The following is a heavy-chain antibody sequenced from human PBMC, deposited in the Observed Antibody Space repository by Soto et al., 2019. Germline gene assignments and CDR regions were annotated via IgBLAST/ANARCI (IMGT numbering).Heavy chain of an antibody. CDR2: ISYDGSNK. D-gene: IGHD3-22*01. CDR1: RFTFTSYA. J-gene: IGHJ4*01. CDR3: ARDYYDRRGYADSSVH. Sequence: PGGSLRLSCAASRFTFTSYAMHWVRQAPGKGLEWVAVISYDGSNKYYADSVKGRFTISRDNSKTTLYLQMNSLRAEDTAVYYCARDYYDRRGYADSSVHWGHGTLVTVS. V-gene: IGHV3-30-3*01.